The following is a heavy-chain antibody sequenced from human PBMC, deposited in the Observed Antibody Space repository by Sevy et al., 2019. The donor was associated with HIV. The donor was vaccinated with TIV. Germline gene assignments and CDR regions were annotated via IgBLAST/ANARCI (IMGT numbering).Heavy chain of an antibody. D-gene: IGHD3-3*02. V-gene: IGHV3-7*01. Sequence: GGSLRLSCAASGFIFNTYWMGWVRQAPGKGLEWVANIKRDGSEKYYVDPVKGRFIIPRDHTKNSLELQMNSLRAEDTDVYSCVRVLNAVVQAGPIKHFYYYGMDVWGQGTTVTVSS. CDR1: GFIFNTYW. CDR2: IKRDGSEK. J-gene: IGHJ6*02. CDR3: VRVLNAVVQAGPIKHFYYYGMDV.